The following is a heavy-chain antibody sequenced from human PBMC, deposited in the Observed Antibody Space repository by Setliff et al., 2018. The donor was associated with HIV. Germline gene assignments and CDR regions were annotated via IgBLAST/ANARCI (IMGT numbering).Heavy chain of an antibody. D-gene: IGHD2-15*01. J-gene: IGHJ3*02. CDR1: GYTFTGHY. CDR3: ARDQTPLDAFDI. CDR2: INPNTGGT. V-gene: IGHV1-2*02. Sequence: ASVKVSCKSSGYTFTGHYIHWVRRAPGQGLEWMGWINPNTGGTNYAQKFQGRVTMTRDTSISTAYMELRRLRSDDTAMYYCARDQTPLDAFDIWGQGTMVTV.